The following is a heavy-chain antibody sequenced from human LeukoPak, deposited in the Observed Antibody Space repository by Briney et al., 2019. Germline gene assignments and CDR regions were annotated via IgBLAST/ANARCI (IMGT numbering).Heavy chain of an antibody. J-gene: IGHJ6*03. D-gene: IGHD2-2*02. CDR3: ARVPAAILEEYYYYMDV. CDR2: ISSSSSYI. CDR1: GFTFSSYS. Sequence: GGSLRLSCAASGFTFSSYSMNWVRQAPGKGLEWVSSISSSSSYIYYADSVKGRFTISRDNAKNSLYLQMNSLRAEDTAVYYCARVPAAILEEYYYYMDVWGKGTTVTVSS. V-gene: IGHV3-21*01.